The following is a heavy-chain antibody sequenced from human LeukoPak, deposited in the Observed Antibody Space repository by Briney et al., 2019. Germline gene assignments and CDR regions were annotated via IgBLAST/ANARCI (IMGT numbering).Heavy chain of an antibody. CDR2: INHSGST. J-gene: IGHJ5*02. V-gene: IGHV4-34*01. CDR1: GGSFSGYY. CDR3: ARRHLIGYCSSTSCYRGHNRFDP. D-gene: IGHD2-2*02. Sequence: SETLSLTCAVYGGSFSGYYWSWIRQPPGKGLEWIGEINHSGSTNYNPSLKSRVTISVDTSKNQFSLKLSSVTAADTAVYYCARRHLIGYCSSTSCYRGHNRFDPWGQGTLVTVSS.